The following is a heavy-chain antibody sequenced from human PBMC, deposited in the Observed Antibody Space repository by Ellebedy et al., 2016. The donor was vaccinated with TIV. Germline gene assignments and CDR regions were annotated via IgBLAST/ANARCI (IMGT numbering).Heavy chain of an antibody. CDR3: ARGDDTKRFAFDI. CDR1: GYTFTSYG. J-gene: IGHJ3*02. V-gene: IGHV1-18*04. Sequence: ASVKVSXXASGYTFTSYGISWVRQAPGQGLEWMGWISAYNGNTNYAQKLQGRVTMTTDTSTSTAYMELSSLRSEDTAVYYCARGDDTKRFAFDIWGQGTMVTVSS. D-gene: IGHD3-22*01. CDR2: ISAYNGNT.